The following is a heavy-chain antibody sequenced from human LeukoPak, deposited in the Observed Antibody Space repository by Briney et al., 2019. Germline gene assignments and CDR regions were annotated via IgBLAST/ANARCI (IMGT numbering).Heavy chain of an antibody. D-gene: IGHD3-16*02. V-gene: IGHV1-8*01. CDR2: MNPNSGNK. CDR1: GYTFTSYN. CDR3: ARGRYYDYVWGSYRYTAAEAFGMDV. J-gene: IGHJ6*02. Sequence: ASVKVSCKASGYTFTSYNINWVRQAPGQGLEWMGWMNPNSGNKSYAQKFQGRVTMTRNTSISTAYMELSSLRSEDTAVYYCARGRYYDYVWGSYRYTAAEAFGMDVWGQGTTVTVSS.